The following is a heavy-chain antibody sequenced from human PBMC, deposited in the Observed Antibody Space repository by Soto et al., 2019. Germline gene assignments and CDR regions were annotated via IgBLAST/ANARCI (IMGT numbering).Heavy chain of an antibody. J-gene: IGHJ4*02. CDR2: INHSGST. CDR1: GGRFSCYY. V-gene: IGHV4-34*01. D-gene: IGHD3-10*01. CDR3: ARGRRITMVRGVNVFDY. Sequence: SETLSLPCAVDGGRFSCYYWSWIRQAPRKGMEWIGEINHSGSTNYNPSLKSRVTISVDTSKNQFSLKLSSVTAADTAVYYCARGRRITMVRGVNVFDYWGQGPLVTVPQ.